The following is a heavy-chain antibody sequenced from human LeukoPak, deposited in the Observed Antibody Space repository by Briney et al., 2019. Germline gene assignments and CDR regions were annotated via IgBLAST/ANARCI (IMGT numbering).Heavy chain of an antibody. CDR1: GFTFSSYS. D-gene: IGHD5-18*01. Sequence: GGSLRLCCAASGFTFSSYSMKWVRQAPGKGLEWVSSISSSSSFIYYADSLKGRFTISRDNAKNSLYLQMSSLRAEDTAVYYCARALSGYSFGYLDWGQGTLVTVSS. J-gene: IGHJ4*02. V-gene: IGHV3-21*01. CDR3: ARALSGYSFGYLD. CDR2: ISSSSSFI.